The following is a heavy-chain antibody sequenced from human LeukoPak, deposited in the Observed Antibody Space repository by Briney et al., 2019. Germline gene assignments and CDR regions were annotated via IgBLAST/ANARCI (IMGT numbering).Heavy chain of an antibody. J-gene: IGHJ4*02. CDR3: AKVQYSDYDMNFDS. CDR1: GFPVSNNY. D-gene: IGHD5-12*01. Sequence: PGGSLRLSCAASGFPVSNNYMSWVRQAPGKGLEWVSVIYFDGSTSYADSVKGRFTISRDNSKNSLYLQINSLRADDTAVYYCAKVQYSDYDMNFDSWGQGTLVTVSS. CDR2: IYFDGST. V-gene: IGHV3-53*01.